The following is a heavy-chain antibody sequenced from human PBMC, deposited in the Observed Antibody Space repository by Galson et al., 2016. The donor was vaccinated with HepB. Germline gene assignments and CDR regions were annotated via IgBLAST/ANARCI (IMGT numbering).Heavy chain of an antibody. CDR2: IDWDDDK. CDR3: ARMSPRVGYARAIDF. V-gene: IGHV2-70*01. D-gene: IGHD1-26*01. Sequence: PALVKPTQTLTLTCTFSGFSLNTRGVSVTWIRQPPGKALEWLAVIDWDDDKYYTTSLKTRLTISKDTTTNQVVLIVTNLDPVDTATYYCARMSPRVGYARAIDFWGQGTVVTVSS. CDR1: GFSLNTRGVS. J-gene: IGHJ3*01.